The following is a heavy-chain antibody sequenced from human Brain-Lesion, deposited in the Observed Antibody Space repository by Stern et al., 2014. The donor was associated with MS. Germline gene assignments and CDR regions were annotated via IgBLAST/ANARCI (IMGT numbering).Heavy chain of an antibody. J-gene: IGHJ4*02. CDR3: ARRGDSSSSGFDY. D-gene: IGHD6-6*01. CDR1: GYRFTSNW. CDR2: IWPGDSDT. V-gene: IGHV5-51*01. Sequence: EVQLVESGAEVKKPGESLKISCKGSGYRFTSNWIGWVRQMPGKGLEWMGIIWPGDSDTRSSPSFQGQVTISAAKSISTAYLQWSSLQASDTAMYYCARRGDSSSSGFDYWGQGTLVIVSS.